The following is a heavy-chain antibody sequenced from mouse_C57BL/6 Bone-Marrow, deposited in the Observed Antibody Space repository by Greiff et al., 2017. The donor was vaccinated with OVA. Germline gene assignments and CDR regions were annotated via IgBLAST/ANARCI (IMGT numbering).Heavy chain of an antibody. Sequence: SGAELARPGASVKLSCKASGYTFTSYGISWVKQRTGQGLEWIGELYPRSGNTYYNEKFKGKATLTADKSSSTAYMELRSLTSEDSAVYFCARESIYDGYDFDYWGQGTTLTVSS. CDR2: LYPRSGNT. CDR3: ARESIYDGYDFDY. D-gene: IGHD2-3*01. CDR1: GYTFTSYG. V-gene: IGHV1-81*01. J-gene: IGHJ2*01.